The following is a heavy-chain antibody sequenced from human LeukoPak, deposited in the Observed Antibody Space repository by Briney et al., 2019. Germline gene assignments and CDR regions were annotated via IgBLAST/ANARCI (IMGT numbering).Heavy chain of an antibody. V-gene: IGHV3-21*01. Sequence: GGSLRLSCAASGFTFDDYAMHWVRQAPGKGLEWVSSISSSSSYIYYADSVKGRFTISRDNAKNSLYLQMNSLRAEDTAVYYWARDRVVRGVNDYWGRGTLVTVSS. J-gene: IGHJ4*02. CDR2: ISSSSSYI. CDR3: ARDRVVRGVNDY. D-gene: IGHD3-10*01. CDR1: GFTFDDYA.